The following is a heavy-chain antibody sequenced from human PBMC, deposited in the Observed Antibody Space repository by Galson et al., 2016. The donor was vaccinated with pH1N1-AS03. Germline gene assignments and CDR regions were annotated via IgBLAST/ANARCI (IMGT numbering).Heavy chain of an antibody. D-gene: IGHD5-18*01. CDR1: GFTVSTYD. CDR3: AVWGYISNTHGLDV. CDR2: IAAVGTT. Sequence: SLRLSCAASGFTVSTYDMHWVRQSAGGGLEWVSLIAAVGTTEYAGSVKGRFTIFRDNVKNSLYLQMNNLRAEDTALYYCAVWGYISNTHGLDVWGKGTTVTFSS. J-gene: IGHJ6*04. V-gene: IGHV3-13*01.